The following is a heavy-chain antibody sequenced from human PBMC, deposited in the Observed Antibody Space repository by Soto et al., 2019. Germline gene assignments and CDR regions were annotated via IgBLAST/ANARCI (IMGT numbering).Heavy chain of an antibody. CDR1: GGSISSSSYY. J-gene: IGHJ4*02. D-gene: IGHD1-1*01. Sequence: QLQLQESGPGLVKPSETLSLTCTVSGGSISSSSYYWGWIRQPPGKGLEWIGSIYYSGSTYYNPSLKSRVTISVDTSKNQFSLKLSSVTAADTAVYYCARWIPWNQVSRFDYWGQGTLVTVSS. V-gene: IGHV4-39*01. CDR3: ARWIPWNQVSRFDY. CDR2: IYYSGST.